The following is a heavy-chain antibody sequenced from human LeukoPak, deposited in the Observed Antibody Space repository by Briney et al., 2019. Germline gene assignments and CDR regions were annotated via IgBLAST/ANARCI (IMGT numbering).Heavy chain of an antibody. D-gene: IGHD3-22*01. J-gene: IGHJ4*02. CDR2: IIPILGTA. Sequence: GASVKVSCTASGGTFSSYAISWVRQAPGQGLEWMGGIIPILGTANYAQKFQGRVTITADESTSTAYMELSSLRSEDTAVYYCASMGSGYYYGTLGYWGQGTLVTVSS. CDR1: GGTFSSYA. V-gene: IGHV1-69*13. CDR3: ASMGSGYYYGTLGY.